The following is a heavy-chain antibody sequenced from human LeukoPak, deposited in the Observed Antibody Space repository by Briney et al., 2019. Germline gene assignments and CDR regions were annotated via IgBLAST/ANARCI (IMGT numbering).Heavy chain of an antibody. CDR1: GFTLSSYW. D-gene: IGHD2-8*01. CDR3: VRVSGFCTNGVCPSFDP. J-gene: IGHJ5*02. CDR2: INPDGSIT. Sequence: PGGSLRLSCATSGFTLSSYWIDWVRHAPGKGLVWVAPINPDGSITTYADSVKGRFAIFRDNSKNTLYLQMNSLRTEDTAVYYCVRVSGFCTNGVCPSFDPWGQGTLVTVSS. V-gene: IGHV3-74*01.